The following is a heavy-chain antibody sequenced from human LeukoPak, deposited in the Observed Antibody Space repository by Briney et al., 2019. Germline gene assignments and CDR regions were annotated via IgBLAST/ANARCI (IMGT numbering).Heavy chain of an antibody. J-gene: IGHJ4*02. V-gene: IGHV1-2*02. CDR1: GYTFTGYY. CDR2: INPNSGGT. CDR3: ARDSGETGFWSGSYFDY. Sequence: ASVTVSCKASGYTFTGYYMHWVRQAPGQGLEWMGWINPNSGGTNYAQKFQGRVTMTRDTSISTAYMELSRLRSDDTAVYYCARDSGETGFWSGSYFDYRGQGTLATVSS. D-gene: IGHD3-3*01.